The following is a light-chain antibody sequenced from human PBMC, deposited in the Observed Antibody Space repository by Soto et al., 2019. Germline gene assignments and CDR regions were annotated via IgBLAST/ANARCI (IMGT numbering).Light chain of an antibody. CDR1: QSISTW. CDR3: HQYSSYKWT. V-gene: IGKV1-5*01. CDR2: DAS. Sequence: DIQMTQSPSTLSASVGDRVTITCRASQSISTWLAWFQQQPGKAPKLLMYDASTLESGVPSRFSGSGSGTEFTLTISSLQPDDFATYHCHQYSSYKWTFGQGTKVEIK. J-gene: IGKJ1*01.